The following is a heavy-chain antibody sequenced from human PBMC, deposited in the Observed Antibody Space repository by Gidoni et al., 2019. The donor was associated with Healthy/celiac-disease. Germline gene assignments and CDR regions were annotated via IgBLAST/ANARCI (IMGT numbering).Heavy chain of an antibody. CDR2: ITHTGST. Sequence: QVQLQQWCAGLLKPSETLSLTCAMSGPSFSVSYWSWIRQSPGRGLEWIAEITHTGSTNYKPSLRSRVTISVDASKNQFSLQLRSVTAADTAVYYCARGRYHDSSGFPYWGQGTLVTVSS. J-gene: IGHJ4*02. CDR3: ARGRYHDSSGFPY. V-gene: IGHV4-34*01. D-gene: IGHD3-22*01. CDR1: GPSFSVSY.